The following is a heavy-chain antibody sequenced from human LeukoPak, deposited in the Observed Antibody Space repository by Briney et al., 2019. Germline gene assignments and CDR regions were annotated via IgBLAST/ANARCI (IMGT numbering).Heavy chain of an antibody. CDR1: GGSFSGYY. Sequence: SETLSLTCAVYGGSFSGYYWSWIRQPPGKGLEWIGYIYYSGSTYYNPSLKSRVTISVDTSKNQFSLKLSSVTAADTAVYYCARGVIAASYYFDYWGQGTLVTVSS. CDR3: ARGVIAASYYFDY. CDR2: IYYSGST. D-gene: IGHD6-6*01. V-gene: IGHV4-30-4*01. J-gene: IGHJ4*02.